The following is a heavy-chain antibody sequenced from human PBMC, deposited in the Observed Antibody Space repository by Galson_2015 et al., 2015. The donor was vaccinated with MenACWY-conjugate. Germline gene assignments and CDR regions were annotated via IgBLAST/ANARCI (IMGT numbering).Heavy chain of an antibody. J-gene: IGHJ4*02. D-gene: IGHD6-19*01. V-gene: IGHV3-21*01. CDR3: ARDPGYSSGWEQFDY. Sequence: SLRLSCAASGFTFSSYSMNWVRQAPGKGLEWVSSISSSSSYIYYADSVKGRFTISRDNAKNSLYLQMNSLRAEDTAVYYCARDPGYSSGWEQFDYWGQGTLVTVSS. CDR2: ISSSSSYI. CDR1: GFTFSSYS.